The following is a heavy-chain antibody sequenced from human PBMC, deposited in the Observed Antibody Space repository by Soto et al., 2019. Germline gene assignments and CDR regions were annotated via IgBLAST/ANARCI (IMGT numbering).Heavy chain of an antibody. Sequence: QVQLVESGGGVVQPGRSLRLSCAASGFTFRSYGMHWVRQAPGKGLEWVAVISYDGSNKYYADSVKGRFTISRDNSKNTLYLQMNSLRAEDTAVYYCAKVHCSSTSCYPNYYYYYGMDVWGQGTTVTVSS. V-gene: IGHV3-30*18. J-gene: IGHJ6*02. D-gene: IGHD2-2*01. CDR1: GFTFRSYG. CDR2: ISYDGSNK. CDR3: AKVHCSSTSCYPNYYYYYGMDV.